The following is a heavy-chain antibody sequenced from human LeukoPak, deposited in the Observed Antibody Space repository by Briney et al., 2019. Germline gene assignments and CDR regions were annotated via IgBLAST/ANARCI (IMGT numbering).Heavy chain of an antibody. V-gene: IGHV4-59*01. J-gene: IGHJ5*02. Sequence: SETLSLTCTVSGGSISSYYWSWIRQPPGKGLEWIGYIYYSGSTNYNPSLKSRVTISVDTSKNQFSLKLSSVTAADTAVYYCARGVPMTTVTANWSDPWGQGTLVTVSS. D-gene: IGHD4-11*01. CDR3: ARGVPMTTVTANWSDP. CDR1: GGSISSYY. CDR2: IYYSGST.